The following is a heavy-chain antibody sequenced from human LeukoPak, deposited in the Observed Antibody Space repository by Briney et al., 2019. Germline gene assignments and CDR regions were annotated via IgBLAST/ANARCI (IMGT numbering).Heavy chain of an antibody. CDR3: ARTGGYMVWGVQNWFEP. D-gene: IGHD3-10*01. J-gene: IGHJ5*02. V-gene: IGHV4-39*01. Sequence: SETLSLTCTVSGGSISSGSYYWGWVRQPPGKGLEWIGSGTTYYNPSLQSRVTISVDTSRNQFSLKLSSVPAADTAVYYCARTGGYMVWGVQNWFEPWGQGTLVTVSA. CDR2: GTT. CDR1: GGSISSGSYY.